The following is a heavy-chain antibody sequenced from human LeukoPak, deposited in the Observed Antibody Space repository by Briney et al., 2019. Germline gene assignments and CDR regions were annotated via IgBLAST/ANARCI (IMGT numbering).Heavy chain of an antibody. Sequence: ASVKVSCKASGYTFTGYYMHWVRQAPGQGLEWMGWINPNSGGTNYAQKFQGRVTMTRDTSTSTAYMELRSLRSDDTAVYYCARESYNWYFDLWGRGTLVTVSS. CDR2: INPNSGGT. V-gene: IGHV1-2*02. CDR3: ARESYNWYFDL. D-gene: IGHD3-16*01. J-gene: IGHJ2*01. CDR1: GYTFTGYY.